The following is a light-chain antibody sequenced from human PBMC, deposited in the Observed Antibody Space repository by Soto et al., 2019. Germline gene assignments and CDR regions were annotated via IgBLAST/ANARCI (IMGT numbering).Light chain of an antibody. CDR2: DAS. Sequence: DIQMTQSPSALSASVGDRVTITCRASQNISSWLAWYQQKAGKAPKSLIYDASSLESGVPSRMSGSGSGTEFTLTISNLQPDDFATYFCQQYNNYPRTFGQGTKVDIK. CDR1: QNISSW. CDR3: QQYNNYPRT. J-gene: IGKJ1*01. V-gene: IGKV1-5*01.